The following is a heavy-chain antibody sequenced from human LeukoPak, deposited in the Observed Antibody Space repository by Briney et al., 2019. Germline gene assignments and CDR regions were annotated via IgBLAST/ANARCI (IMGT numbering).Heavy chain of an antibody. D-gene: IGHD1-20*01. J-gene: IGHJ6*02. V-gene: IGHV1-8*02. CDR2: MNPNSGNT. Sequence: ASVKVSCKASGGTFSSYAINWVRQATGQGLEWMGWMNPNSGNTGYAQKFQGRVTMTRNTSISTAYMELSSLRSEDTAVYYCARGRYPTSYYYYYYGMDVWGQGTTVTVSS. CDR3: ARGRYPTSYYYYYYGMDV. CDR1: GGTFSSYA.